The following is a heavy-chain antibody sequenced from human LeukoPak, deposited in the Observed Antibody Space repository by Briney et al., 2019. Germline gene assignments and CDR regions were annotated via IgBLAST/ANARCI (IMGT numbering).Heavy chain of an antibody. Sequence: SVKVSCKASGYTFTSYGISWVRQAPGQGLEWMGGIIPIFGTANYAQKFQGRVTITADESTSTAYMELSSLRSEDTAVYYCARDRDIVVVPAASNWFDPWGQGTLVTVSS. D-gene: IGHD2-2*01. CDR3: ARDRDIVVVPAASNWFDP. J-gene: IGHJ5*02. CDR2: IIPIFGTA. CDR1: GYTFTSYG. V-gene: IGHV1-69*13.